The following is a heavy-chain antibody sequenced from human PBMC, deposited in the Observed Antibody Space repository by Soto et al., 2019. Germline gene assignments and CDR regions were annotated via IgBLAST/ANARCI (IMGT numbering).Heavy chain of an antibody. D-gene: IGHD6-13*01. CDR1: GFTFSSYS. Sequence: GGSLRLSCAASGFTFSSYSMNWVRQAPGKGLEWVSSISSSSSYIYYADSVKGRFTISRDNAKNSLYLQMNSLRAEDTAVYYCAREGVAAGTFFDYWGQGTLVTVSS. CDR3: AREGVAAGTFFDY. J-gene: IGHJ4*02. CDR2: ISSSSSYI. V-gene: IGHV3-21*01.